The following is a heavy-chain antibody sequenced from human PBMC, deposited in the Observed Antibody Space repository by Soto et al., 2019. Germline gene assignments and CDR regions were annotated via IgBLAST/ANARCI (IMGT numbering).Heavy chain of an antibody. J-gene: IGHJ4*02. Sequence: EVQLLESGGGLVQPGGSLRLSCAASGFTFSSYAMSWVRQAPGKGLEWVSAISGSGGSTYYADSVKGRFTISRDNSKNTLYLQMNSLRAEDTAVYYCTSFGRPGRIAAAGNDYWGQGTLVTVSS. CDR2: ISGSGGST. CDR3: TSFGRPGRIAAAGNDY. D-gene: IGHD6-13*01. CDR1: GFTFSSYA. V-gene: IGHV3-23*01.